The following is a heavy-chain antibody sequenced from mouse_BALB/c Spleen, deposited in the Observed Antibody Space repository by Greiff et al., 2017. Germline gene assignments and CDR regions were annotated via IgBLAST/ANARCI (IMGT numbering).Heavy chain of an antibody. V-gene: IGHV5-15*02. CDR1: GFTFSDYG. CDR3: ARDWGGYFDV. J-gene: IGHJ1*01. Sequence: EVHLVESGGGLVQPGGSRKLSCAASGFTFSDYGMAWVRQAPGKGPEWVAFISNLAYSIYYADTVTGRFTISRENAKNTLYLEMSSLRSEDTAMYYCARDWGGYFDVWGAGTTVTVSS. CDR2: ISNLAYSI.